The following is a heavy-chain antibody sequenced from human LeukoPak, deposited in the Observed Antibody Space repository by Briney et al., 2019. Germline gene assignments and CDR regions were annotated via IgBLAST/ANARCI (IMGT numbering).Heavy chain of an antibody. J-gene: IGHJ4*02. CDR3: TRDPGGHWGY. V-gene: IGHV3-66*01. CDR2: IYSGGRT. D-gene: IGHD7-27*01. CDR1: GFTVSSNT. Sequence: GGSLRLSVAASGFTVSSNTISWVRQAPGKGLEWVSVIYSGGRTYYADSVKGRFTISRDNSKNTLYLQMNSLRAEDTAVYDCTRDPGGHWGYGGQGTVLSV.